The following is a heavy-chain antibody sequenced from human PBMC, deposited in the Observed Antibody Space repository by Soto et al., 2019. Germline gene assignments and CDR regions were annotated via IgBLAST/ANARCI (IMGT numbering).Heavy chain of an antibody. CDR1: GGSVSSGSYY. CDR2: IYYSGST. CDR3: ARGAN. Sequence: SETLSLTCTVSGGSVSSGSYYWSWIRQPPGKGLEWIGYIYYSGSTNYNPSLKSRVTISVDTSKNQFSLKLSSVTAADTAVYYCARGANWGQGTLVTVSS. J-gene: IGHJ4*02. V-gene: IGHV4-61*01.